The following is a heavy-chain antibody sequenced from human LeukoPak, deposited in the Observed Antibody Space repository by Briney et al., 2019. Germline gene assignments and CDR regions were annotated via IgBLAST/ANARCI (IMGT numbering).Heavy chain of an antibody. CDR3: AKVYDSSGYHYYYYYYMDV. CDR1: GFTFSNYG. V-gene: IGHV3-23*01. J-gene: IGHJ6*03. CDR2: ISGSGGTT. D-gene: IGHD3-22*01. Sequence: GGSLRLSCAASGFTFSNYGMSWVRQAPGKGLEWVSAISGSGGTTYYADSVKGRFTISRDNSKNTLYLQMNSLRAEDTAVYYCAKVYDSSGYHYYYYYYMDVWGKGTTVTISS.